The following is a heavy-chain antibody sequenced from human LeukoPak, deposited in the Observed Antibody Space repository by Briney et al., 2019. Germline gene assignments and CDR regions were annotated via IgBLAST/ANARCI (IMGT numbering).Heavy chain of an antibody. J-gene: IGHJ4*02. CDR3: ARGQWLPVFDF. D-gene: IGHD3-22*01. V-gene: IGHV4-30-2*02. CDR1: GGSISSGGYS. Sequence: PSQTLSLTCAVSGGSISSGGYSWSWIRQPPGKGLEWIGYIYHSGSTYYNPSLKSRVTISVDRSKNQFSLKLNSVTAADTAVYYCARGQWLPVFDFWGRGTLVTVSS. CDR2: IYHSGST.